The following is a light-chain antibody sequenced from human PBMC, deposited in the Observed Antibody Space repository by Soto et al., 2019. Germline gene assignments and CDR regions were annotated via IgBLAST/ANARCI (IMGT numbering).Light chain of an antibody. CDR1: QSVSSN. CDR2: GAS. V-gene: IGKV3-15*01. CDR3: QQYNNWPYT. J-gene: IGKJ2*01. Sequence: EIVMTQSPATLSVSPGERATLSGRASQSVSSNLAWYQQKPGQAPRLLIYGASTRATGIPARFSGSGSGTEFTLTISSLQSEDFAVYYGQQYNNWPYTFGQGTKLEIK.